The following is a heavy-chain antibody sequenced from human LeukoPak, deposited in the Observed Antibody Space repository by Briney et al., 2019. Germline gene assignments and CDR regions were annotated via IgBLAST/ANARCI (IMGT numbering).Heavy chain of an antibody. CDR2: ISSSGTNI. CDR3: ARVYSGSYCADY. J-gene: IGHJ4*02. V-gene: IGHV3-21*06. CDR1: GFTFSSYA. Sequence: GGSLRLSCAASGFTFSSYAINWVRQAPGKGLEWVSSISSSGTNIYYADSVEGRFTISRDNAKNSLYLQMNSLRAEDTAVYYCARVYSGSYCADYWGQGTLVTVSS. D-gene: IGHD1-26*01.